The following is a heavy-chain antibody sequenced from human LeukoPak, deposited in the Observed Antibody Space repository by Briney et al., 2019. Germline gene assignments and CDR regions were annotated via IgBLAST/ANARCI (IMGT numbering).Heavy chain of an antibody. J-gene: IGHJ4*02. CDR1: GGSFSGYY. D-gene: IGHD6-13*01. CDR2: INHSGST. CDR3: ARGHGSSWYNY. V-gene: IGHV4-34*01. Sequence: PSEPLSLPCAVHGGSFSGYYWSWIRRPPGKGREWIGEINHSGSTNYNPSLKSRVNISVDTSKNQFSLKLSSVAAADTAVYYCARGHGSSWYNYWGQGTLVTASS.